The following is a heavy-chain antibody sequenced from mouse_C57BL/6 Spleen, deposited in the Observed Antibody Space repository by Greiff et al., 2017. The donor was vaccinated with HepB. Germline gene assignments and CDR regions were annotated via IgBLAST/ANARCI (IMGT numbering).Heavy chain of an antibody. J-gene: IGHJ1*03. CDR3: ARGTGTKPYWYFDV. CDR1: GYSITSGYY. D-gene: IGHD4-1*01. V-gene: IGHV3-6*01. CDR2: ISYDGSN. Sequence: EVKLQESGPGLVKPSQSLSLTCSVTGYSITSGYYWNWIRQFPGNKLEWMGYISYDGSNNYNPSLKNRISITRDTSKNQFFLKLNSVTTEDTATYYCARGTGTKPYWYFDVWGTGTTVTVSS.